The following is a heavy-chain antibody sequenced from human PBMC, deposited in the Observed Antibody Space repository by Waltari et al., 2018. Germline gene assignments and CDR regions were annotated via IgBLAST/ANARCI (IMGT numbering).Heavy chain of an antibody. CDR1: GGSFSGYS. Sequence: QVQLQQWGAGLLKPSETLSLTCAVYGGSFSGYSWSWIRQPPGKGLEWIGEINHSGSTNYNPSLKSRVTMSVDTSKNQFSLKLSSVTAADTAVYYCARAGGSYSAFDYWGQGTLVTVSS. D-gene: IGHD1-26*01. CDR3: ARAGGSYSAFDY. CDR2: INHSGST. J-gene: IGHJ4*02. V-gene: IGHV4-34*01.